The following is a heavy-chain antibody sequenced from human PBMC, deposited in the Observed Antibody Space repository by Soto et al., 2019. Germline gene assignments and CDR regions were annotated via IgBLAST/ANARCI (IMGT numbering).Heavy chain of an antibody. CDR1: GFTFSNAW. CDR3: ATDLRGCSSRTCSTGSYYYYYYMDV. J-gene: IGHJ6*03. D-gene: IGHD2-2*01. Sequence: GGSLRLSCAASGFTFSNAWMSWVRQAPGKGLEWVGRIKSKTDGGATDYADPVKGRFTISRDDTKNTLFLQMNSLKTEDTAAYYCATDLRGCSSRTCSTGSYYYYYYMDVWGKGTTVTVSS. CDR2: IKSKTDGGAT. V-gene: IGHV3-15*01.